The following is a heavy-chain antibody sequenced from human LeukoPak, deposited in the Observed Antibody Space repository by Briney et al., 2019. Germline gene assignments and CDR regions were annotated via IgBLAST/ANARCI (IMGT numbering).Heavy chain of an antibody. CDR1: GGSISSSSYY. CDR2: IYHSGST. J-gene: IGHJ3*02. V-gene: IGHV4-39*07. CDR3: ARTSIAARRANAFDI. D-gene: IGHD6-6*01. Sequence: SETLSLTCTVSGGSISSSSYYWGWIRQPPGKGLEWIGSIYHSGSTYYNPSLKSRVTISVDRSKDQFSLKLSSVTAADTAVYYCARTSIAARRANAFDIWGQGTMVTVSS.